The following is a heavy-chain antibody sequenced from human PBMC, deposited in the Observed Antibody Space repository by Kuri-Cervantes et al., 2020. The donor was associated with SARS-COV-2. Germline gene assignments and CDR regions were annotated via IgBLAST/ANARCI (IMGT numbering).Heavy chain of an antibody. CDR1: GFTFSDHY. CDR2: ISGSGGST. V-gene: IGHV3-23*01. CDR3: AKGHSSGWFYFDY. J-gene: IGHJ4*03. D-gene: IGHD6-19*01. Sequence: GESLKISCAASGFTFSDHYMDWVRQAPGKGLEWVSAISGSGGSTYYADSVKGRFTISRDNSKNTLYLQMNSLRAEDTAVYYCAKGHSSGWFYFDYWGQGTTVTVSS.